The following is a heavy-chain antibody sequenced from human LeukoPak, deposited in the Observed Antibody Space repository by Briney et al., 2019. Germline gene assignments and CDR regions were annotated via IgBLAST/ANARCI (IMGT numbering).Heavy chain of an antibody. CDR3: ARLRRYSGHDYYFDY. D-gene: IGHD5-12*01. CDR2: INHSGST. CDR1: GGSFSGYY. J-gene: IGHJ4*02. Sequence: KASETLSLTCAVYGGSFSGYYWSWIRQPPGKGLEWIGEINHSGSTNYNPSLKSRVTISVDTSKNQFSLKLSSVTAADTAVYYCARLRRYSGHDYYFDYWGQGTLVTVSS. V-gene: IGHV4-34*01.